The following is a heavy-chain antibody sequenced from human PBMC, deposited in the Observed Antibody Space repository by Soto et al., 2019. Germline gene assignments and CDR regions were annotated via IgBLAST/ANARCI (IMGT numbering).Heavy chain of an antibody. D-gene: IGHD6-13*01. Sequence: SETLSLTCIVSGGSISSYSWSWIRQPAGKGLEWIGRIYTSGSTNYNPSLKSRVTMSVDTSKNQFSLRLSSVTAADTAVYYCAGVADSRWYSNYFDYWGQGILVTVSS. V-gene: IGHV4-4*07. CDR2: IYTSGST. J-gene: IGHJ4*02. CDR1: GGSISSYS. CDR3: AGVADSRWYSNYFDY.